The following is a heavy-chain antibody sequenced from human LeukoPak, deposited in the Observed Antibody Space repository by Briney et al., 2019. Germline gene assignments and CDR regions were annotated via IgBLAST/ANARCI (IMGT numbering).Heavy chain of an antibody. CDR1: GFTFSSYA. V-gene: IGHV3-23*01. J-gene: IGHJ4*02. CDR2: ISGSGGST. CDR3: AKTRSKSGDRNPDFDY. D-gene: IGHD1-26*01. Sequence: GSLRLSCAASGFTFSSYAMSWVRQAPGKGLEWVSAISGSGGSTYYADSVKGRFTISRDNSKNTLYLQVNSLRAEDTAVYYCAKTRSKSGDRNPDFDYWGQGTLVTVSS.